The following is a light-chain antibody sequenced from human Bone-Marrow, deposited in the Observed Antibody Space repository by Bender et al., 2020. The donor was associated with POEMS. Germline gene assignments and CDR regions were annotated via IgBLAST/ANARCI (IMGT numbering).Light chain of an antibody. CDR3: SSFTSDSTFV. Sequence: QSALTQPPSASGSLGQTITISCTGTSSDIGGYTAVSWYQQHPGKAPKLMIYEVTKRPSGVPDRFSGSKSGNTASLTVSGLQAEDEADYYCSSFTSDSTFVFGPGTKVTVL. CDR2: EVT. V-gene: IGLV2-8*01. CDR1: SSDIGGYTA. J-gene: IGLJ1*01.